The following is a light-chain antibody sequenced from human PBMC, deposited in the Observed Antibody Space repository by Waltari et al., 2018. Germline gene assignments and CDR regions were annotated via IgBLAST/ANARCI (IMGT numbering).Light chain of an antibody. CDR1: QSVSRA. CDR3: QHYVNLPAT. V-gene: IGKV3-20*01. J-gene: IGKJ1*01. CDR2: GAS. Sequence: EIVLTQSPDTLSLSPGERATLSCSASQSVSRALAWYQQKPGQAPRLLMFGASSRATGIADWFSGSGSGTDFSLTISRLEPEDFAVYYCQHYVNLPATFGQGTKVEI.